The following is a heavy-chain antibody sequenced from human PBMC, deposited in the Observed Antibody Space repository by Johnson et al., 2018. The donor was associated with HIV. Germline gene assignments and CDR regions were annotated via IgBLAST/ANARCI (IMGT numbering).Heavy chain of an antibody. CDR2: INWNGGST. D-gene: IGHD3-3*01. Sequence: VQLVESGGGVVRPGGSLRLSCAASGFTFDDYGMSWVRQAPGKGLEWVSGINWNGGSTGYADSVTGRFTISRDNAKNSLYLQMNSLRPEDTAMYYCAAYYDFWSGSYTSGFDIWGQGTMVTVSS. CDR3: AAYYDFWSGSYTSGFDI. CDR1: GFTFDDYG. J-gene: IGHJ3*02. V-gene: IGHV3-20*04.